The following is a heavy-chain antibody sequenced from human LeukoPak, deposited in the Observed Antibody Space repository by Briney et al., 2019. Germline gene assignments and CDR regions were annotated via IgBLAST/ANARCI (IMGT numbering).Heavy chain of an antibody. CDR3: ARIAGSGSYSDFDY. J-gene: IGHJ4*02. D-gene: IGHD1-26*01. V-gene: IGHV3-30*02. Sequence: PGGSLRLSCAASGFTFSSYGMHWVRQAPGKGLEWVAFIRYDGSNKYYADSVKGRFTISRDNSKNTLYLQINSLRAEDTAVYYCARIAGSGSYSDFDYWGQGTLVTVSS. CDR1: GFTFSSYG. CDR2: IRYDGSNK.